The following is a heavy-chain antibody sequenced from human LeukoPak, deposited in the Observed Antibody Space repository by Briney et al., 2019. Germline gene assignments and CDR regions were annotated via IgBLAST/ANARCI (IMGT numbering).Heavy chain of an antibody. V-gene: IGHV3-48*03. D-gene: IGHD6-13*01. Sequence: GGSLRLSCAASGFTFSSYEMNWVRQAPGKGMEWVSYISSSGSTIYYADSVKGRFTISRDNAKNSLYLQMNSLRAEDTAVYYCARLGYSSSWYHDYWGQGTLVTVSS. CDR3: ARLGYSSSWYHDY. J-gene: IGHJ4*02. CDR1: GFTFSSYE. CDR2: ISSSGSTI.